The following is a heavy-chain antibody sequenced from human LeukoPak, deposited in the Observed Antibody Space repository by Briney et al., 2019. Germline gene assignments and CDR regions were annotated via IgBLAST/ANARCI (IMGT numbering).Heavy chain of an antibody. CDR2: IYYSGST. CDR3: ARRGGYNKIDY. J-gene: IGHJ4*02. CDR1: GGSISSYY. Sequence: SETLSLTCTASGGSISSYYWSWIRQPPGKGLEWIGYIYYSGSTNYNPSLKSRVTISVDTSKNQFSLKLSSVTAADTAVYYCARRGGYNKIDYWGQGTLVTVSS. D-gene: IGHD5-24*01. V-gene: IGHV4-59*08.